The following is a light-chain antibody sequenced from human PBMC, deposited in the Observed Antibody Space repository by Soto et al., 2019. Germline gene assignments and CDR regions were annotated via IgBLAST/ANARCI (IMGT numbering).Light chain of an antibody. V-gene: IGLV2-11*01. CDR2: DVS. J-gene: IGLJ1*01. CDR3: CSYAGTYTP. Sequence: QCVRTHAFSVSVSPGALVTICCTGTSSDVGGYNYVSWYQQHPGKAPKLMIYDVSKRPSGVPDRFSGSKSCNTASLTISGLQAEHEADYYCCSYAGTYTPFGTGTKVTAL. CDR1: SSDVGGYNY.